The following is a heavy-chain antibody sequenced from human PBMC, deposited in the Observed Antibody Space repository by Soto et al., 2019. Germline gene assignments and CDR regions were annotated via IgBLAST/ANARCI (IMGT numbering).Heavy chain of an antibody. V-gene: IGHV3-74*01. Sequence: EVQLVESGGGLVQPGGSLRLSCEASGFTFSSYWMYWISQAPGKGLVWVSRTNSDGSDTSYADSVKGRFTISRDNAKNTLYLQMNSLRAEDTAVYYCARDRGWSLFDYWGQGTLVTVSS. J-gene: IGHJ4*02. D-gene: IGHD6-19*01. CDR2: TNSDGSDT. CDR3: ARDRGWSLFDY. CDR1: GFTFSSYW.